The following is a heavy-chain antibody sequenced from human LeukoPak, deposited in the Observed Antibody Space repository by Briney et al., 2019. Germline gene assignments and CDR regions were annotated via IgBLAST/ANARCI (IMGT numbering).Heavy chain of an antibody. CDR3: ARVLAAAGNNWFDP. CDR2: IYYTGNT. Sequence: SQTLSLTCAVSGASISSGVYSWGWIRHPQGRPWEFFPYIYYTGNTYFNPSLKSRVTISVDTSKNQFSLKLSSVTAADTAVYYCARVLAAAGNNWFDPWGQGTLVTVSS. CDR1: GASISSGVYS. J-gene: IGHJ5*02. D-gene: IGHD6-13*01. V-gene: IGHV4-30-4*07.